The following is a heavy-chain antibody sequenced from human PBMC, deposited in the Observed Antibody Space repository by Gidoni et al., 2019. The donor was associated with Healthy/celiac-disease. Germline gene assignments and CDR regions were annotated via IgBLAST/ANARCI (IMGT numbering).Heavy chain of an antibody. CDR3: ATTDGYCSSTSCYQSY. Sequence: EVQLVESGGGLVQPGGSLRLSCAASGFTFSSYAMRWVRQAPGKGLEWVSAISGSGGSTYYADSVKGRFTISRDNSKNTLYLQMNSLRAEDTAVYYCATTDGYCSSTSCYQSYWGQGTLVTVSS. V-gene: IGHV3-23*04. CDR2: ISGSGGST. CDR1: GFTFSSYA. D-gene: IGHD2-2*01. J-gene: IGHJ4*02.